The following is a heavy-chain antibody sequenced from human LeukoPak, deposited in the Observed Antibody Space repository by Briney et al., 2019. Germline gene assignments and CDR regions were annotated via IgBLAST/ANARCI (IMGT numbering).Heavy chain of an antibody. Sequence: WAPVKVSCKASGYTFTSYGISWVRQAPGQGLEWMGWISAYNGNTNYAQKLQGRVTMTTDTSTSTAYMELRSLRSDDTAVYYCARVPARIGPQRWVDYWGQGTLVTVSS. CDR2: ISAYNGNT. J-gene: IGHJ4*02. CDR1: GYTFTSYG. CDR3: ARVPARIGPQRWVDY. D-gene: IGHD3/OR15-3a*01. V-gene: IGHV1-18*01.